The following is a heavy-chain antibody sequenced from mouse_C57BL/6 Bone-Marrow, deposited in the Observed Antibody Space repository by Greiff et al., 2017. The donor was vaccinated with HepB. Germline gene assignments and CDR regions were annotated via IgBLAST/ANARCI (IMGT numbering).Heavy chain of an antibody. CDR3: TRDKGSTFAY. D-gene: IGHD1-1*01. CDR1: GFTFSSYA. V-gene: IGHV5-9-1*02. CDR2: ISSGGDYI. Sequence: EVNVVESGEGLVKPGGSLKFSFAASGFTFSSYALSWVRQTPEKRLEWVAYISSGGDYIYYADTVQGRFTISRDNARNTLYLQMSSLKSDDTAMYYCTRDKGSTFAYWGQGTLVTVSA. J-gene: IGHJ3*01.